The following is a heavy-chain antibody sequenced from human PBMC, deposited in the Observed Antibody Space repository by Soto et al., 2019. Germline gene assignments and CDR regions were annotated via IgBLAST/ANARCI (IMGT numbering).Heavy chain of an antibody. CDR3: ARDGYYYYGMDV. CDR2: IYWDDDK. V-gene: IGHV2-5*08. Sequence: TLSLTCAVSGGSISSGGYSWSWIRQPPGKALEWLALIYWDDDKRYSPSLKSRLTITKDTSKNQVVLTMTNMDPVDTATYYCARDGYYYYGMDVWGPGTTVTVSS. J-gene: IGHJ6*02. CDR1: GGSISSGGYS.